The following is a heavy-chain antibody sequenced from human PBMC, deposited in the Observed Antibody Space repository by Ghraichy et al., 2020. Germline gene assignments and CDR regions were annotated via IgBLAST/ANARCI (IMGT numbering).Heavy chain of an antibody. CDR1: GFTFSSYA. Sequence: GGSLRLSCAASGFTFSSYAMNWVRQAPAKGLEWVSAISGSGGSTYQADSVKGRFTISRDNSKNTLYLQMNSLSAEDTAVYYCAKDRRERTYHYGLDVWGQGTTVTVSS. V-gene: IGHV3-23*01. J-gene: IGHJ6*02. D-gene: IGHD1-1*01. CDR3: AKDRRERTYHYGLDV. CDR2: ISGSGGST.